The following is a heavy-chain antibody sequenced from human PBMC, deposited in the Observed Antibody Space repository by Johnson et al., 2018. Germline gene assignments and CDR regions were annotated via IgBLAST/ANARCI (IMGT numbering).Heavy chain of an antibody. CDR1: GFTFSYYR. Sequence: VQLVESGGGLVKPGGSLRLSCAASGFTFSYYRTNWVRQAPGKGLEWVSSISASGAYIYYADSVKGRFTISRDNAKNSLYLKMNSLRAEDTAVYFCVKDLGQGGGSDAFDVWGQGTMVTVSS. CDR2: ISASGAYI. D-gene: IGHD3-16*01. V-gene: IGHV3-21*06. CDR3: VKDLGQGGGSDAFDV. J-gene: IGHJ3*01.